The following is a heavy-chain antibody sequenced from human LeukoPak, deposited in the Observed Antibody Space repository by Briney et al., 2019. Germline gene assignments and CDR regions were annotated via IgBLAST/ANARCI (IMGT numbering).Heavy chain of an antibody. Sequence: GRSLRLSCAASGFTFSSYGMHWVRQAPGKGLEWVAVIWYDGSNKYYADSVKGRFTISRDNSKNTLYLQMNSLRAEDTAVYYCVMSWGRQQRDFWGQGTLVTVSS. CDR2: IWYDGSNK. D-gene: IGHD7-27*01. CDR3: VMSWGRQQRDF. CDR1: GFTFSSYG. J-gene: IGHJ4*02. V-gene: IGHV3-33*01.